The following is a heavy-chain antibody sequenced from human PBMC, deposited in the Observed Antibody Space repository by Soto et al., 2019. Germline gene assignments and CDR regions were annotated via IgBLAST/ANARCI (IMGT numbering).Heavy chain of an antibody. CDR3: ARSVAKQLDFDY. CDR1: GGSISSYY. CDR2: IYYSGST. V-gene: IGHV4-59*01. J-gene: IGHJ4*02. Sequence: SETLSLTCTVSGGSISSYYWSWIRQPPGKGLEWIGYIYYSGSTNYNPSLKSRVTISADTSKNQFSLKLSSVTAADTAVYYCARSVAKQLDFDYWGQGTLVTVSS. D-gene: IGHD6-6*01.